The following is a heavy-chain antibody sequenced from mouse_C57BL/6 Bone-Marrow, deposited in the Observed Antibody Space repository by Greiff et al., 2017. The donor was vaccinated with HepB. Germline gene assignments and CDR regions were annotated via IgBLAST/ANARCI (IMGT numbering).Heavy chain of an antibody. V-gene: IGHV1-53*01. J-gene: IGHJ4*01. D-gene: IGHD1-1*01. CDR2: INPSNGGT. Sequence: QVQLKQPGTELVKPGASVKLSCKASGYTFTSYWMHWVKQRPGQGLEWIGNINPSNGGTNYNEKFKSKATLTVDKSSSTAYMQLSSLTSEDSAVYYCARDYYGSSPYYYAMDYWGQGTSVTVSS. CDR1: GYTFTSYW. CDR3: ARDYYGSSPYYYAMDY.